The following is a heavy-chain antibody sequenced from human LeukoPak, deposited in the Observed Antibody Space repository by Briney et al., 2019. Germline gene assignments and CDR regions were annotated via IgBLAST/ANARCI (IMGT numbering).Heavy chain of an antibody. CDR3: ARATDSSGYYCDC. V-gene: IGHV1-2*02. J-gene: IGHJ4*02. D-gene: IGHD3-22*01. Sequence: ASVKVSCKASGYTFTGYYMHWVRQAPGQGLEWMGWINANSGGTNYAQKFQGRVTMTGDTSISTAYMELSRLRSDDTAVYYCARATDSSGYYCDCWGQGTLVTVSS. CDR2: INANSGGT. CDR1: GYTFTGYY.